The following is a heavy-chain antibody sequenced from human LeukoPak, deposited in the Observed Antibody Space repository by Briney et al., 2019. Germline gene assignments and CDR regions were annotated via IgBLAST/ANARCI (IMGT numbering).Heavy chain of an antibody. CDR3: ASLPPLVGYNDYYYYGMDV. J-gene: IGHJ6*02. Sequence: SVKVSCKASGGTFSSYAISWVRQAPGQGLEWMGGIIPIFGTANYAQKLQGRVTITADESTSTAYMELSSLRSEDTAVYYCASLPPLVGYNDYYYYGMDVWGQGTTVTVSS. V-gene: IGHV1-69*13. CDR2: IIPIFGTA. CDR1: GGTFSSYA. D-gene: IGHD5-24*01.